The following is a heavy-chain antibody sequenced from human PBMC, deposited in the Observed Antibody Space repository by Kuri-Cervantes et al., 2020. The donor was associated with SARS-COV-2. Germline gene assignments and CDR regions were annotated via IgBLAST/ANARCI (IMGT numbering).Heavy chain of an antibody. V-gene: IGHV4-39*01. CDR1: GGSISSSSYY. CDR2: IYYSGST. J-gene: IGHJ4*02. CDR3: ARFPHFDY. Sequence: ESLKISCTVSGGSISSSSYYWGWIRQPPGKGLEWIGSIYYSGSTYYNPSLKSRVTISVDTSKNQFSLKLSPVTAADTAVYYCARFPHFDYWGQGTLVTVSS.